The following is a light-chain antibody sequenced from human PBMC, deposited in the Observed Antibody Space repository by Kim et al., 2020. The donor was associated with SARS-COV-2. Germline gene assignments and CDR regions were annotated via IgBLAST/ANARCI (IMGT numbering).Light chain of an antibody. CDR2: RDS. J-gene: IGLJ2*01. Sequence: SVDRGQTAGITCGGTNIGSKNVFWYQQMPGQAPVLVIYRDSNRPSGIPERFSGSSSGNTATLTISRAQAGDEADYHCQVWDSSIVVFGGGTQLTVL. CDR3: QVWDSSIVV. CDR1: NIGSKN. V-gene: IGLV3-9*01.